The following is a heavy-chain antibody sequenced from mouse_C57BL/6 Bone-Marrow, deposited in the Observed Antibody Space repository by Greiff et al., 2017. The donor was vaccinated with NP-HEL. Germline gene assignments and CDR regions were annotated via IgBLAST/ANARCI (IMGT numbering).Heavy chain of an antibody. V-gene: IGHV5-9*01. CDR1: GFTFSSYT. Sequence: EVMLVESGGGLVKPGGSLKLSCAASGFTFSSYTMSWVRQTPEKRLEWVATISGGGGNTYYPDSVKGRFTISRDNAKNTLYLLMSSLRSEDTALYYCARRQIYYGNRGFAYWGQGTLVTVSA. D-gene: IGHD2-1*01. CDR2: ISGGGGNT. J-gene: IGHJ3*01. CDR3: ARRQIYYGNRGFAY.